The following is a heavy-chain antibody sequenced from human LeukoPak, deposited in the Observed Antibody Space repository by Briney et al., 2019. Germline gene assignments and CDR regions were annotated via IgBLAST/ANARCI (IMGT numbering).Heavy chain of an antibody. Sequence: SETLSLTCTVSGGSISSSSYYWGWIRQPPGKGLEWIGSIYYSGSTCYNPSLKSRVTISVDTSKNQFSLKLSSVTAADTAVYYCARVTDWYCSSPSCQTWFDPWGQGTLVTVSS. CDR1: GGSISSSSYY. CDR3: ARVTDWYCSSPSCQTWFDP. D-gene: IGHD2-2*01. CDR2: IYYSGST. V-gene: IGHV4-39*07. J-gene: IGHJ5*02.